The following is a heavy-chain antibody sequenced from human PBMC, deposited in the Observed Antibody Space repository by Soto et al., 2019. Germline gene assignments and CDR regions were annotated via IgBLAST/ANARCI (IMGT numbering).Heavy chain of an antibody. CDR2: MYYSGSP. Sequence: SSTLSLTCTVSCDSISSNNYYWGWIRQPPGKGLEWIGSMYYSGSPYYNPSLKSRVTISVDTSKNQFSLKLSSVIAADTAVYYCARGISKYSSWYEPHTWFDAWGQGALVTVSS. CDR1: CDSISSNNYY. J-gene: IGHJ5*02. V-gene: IGHV4-39*01. CDR3: ARGISKYSSWYEPHTWFDA. D-gene: IGHD6-13*01.